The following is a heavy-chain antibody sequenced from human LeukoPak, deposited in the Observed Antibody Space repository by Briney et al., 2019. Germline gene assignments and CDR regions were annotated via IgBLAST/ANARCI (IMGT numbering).Heavy chain of an antibody. CDR3: ARDPPYYYDSSGYVHSYYYGMDV. J-gene: IGHJ6*02. CDR2: INPNSGGT. V-gene: IGHV1-2*02. CDR1: GYTFTGYY. D-gene: IGHD3-22*01. Sequence: ASVKVSCKASGYTFTGYYMHWVRQAPGQGLEWMGWINPNSGGTNYAQKFQGRVTMTRDTSISTAYMELSRLRSDDTAVYYCARDPPYYYDSSGYVHSYYYGMDVWGQGTTVTVSS.